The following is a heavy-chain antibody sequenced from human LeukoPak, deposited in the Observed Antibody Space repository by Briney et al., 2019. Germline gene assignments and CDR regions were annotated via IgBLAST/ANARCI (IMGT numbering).Heavy chain of an antibody. Sequence: ASVRVSCKTSGYTFTNYDINWVRQATGQGLEWMGWMNPNSGNTGYAQKFQGRVTMTRNTSISTAYMELSSLRSEDTAVYYCARPHCSSTNCHPPEWFDPWGQGTLVTVSS. J-gene: IGHJ5*02. V-gene: IGHV1-8*01. CDR3: ARPHCSSTNCHPPEWFDP. CDR1: GYTFTNYD. D-gene: IGHD2-2*01. CDR2: MNPNSGNT.